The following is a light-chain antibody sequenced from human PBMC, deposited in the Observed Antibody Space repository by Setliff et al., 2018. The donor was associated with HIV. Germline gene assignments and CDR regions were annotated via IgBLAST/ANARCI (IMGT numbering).Light chain of an antibody. V-gene: IGLV1-44*01. Sequence: QSVLTQPPSASGTPGQRVAISCSGTTSNVGRKAVNWYQQVPGAAPKLLIYGHDLRPSGVPDRFSASKSGTSASLAIGGLQSADEGDYYCAAWDDSLSAYVFGTGTKV. J-gene: IGLJ1*01. CDR1: TSNVGRKA. CDR2: GHD. CDR3: AAWDDSLSAYV.